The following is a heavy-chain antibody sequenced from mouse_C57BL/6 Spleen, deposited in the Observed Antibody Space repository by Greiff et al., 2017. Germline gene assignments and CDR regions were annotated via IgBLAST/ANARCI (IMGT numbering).Heavy chain of an antibody. V-gene: IGHV14-4*01. D-gene: IGHD1-1*01. CDR2: IDPENGDT. CDR1: GFNIKDDY. CDR3: ARKGGSSWYFDV. Sequence: EVQLQQSGAELVRPGASVKLSCTASGFNIKDDYMHWVKQRPEQGLEWIGWIDPENGDTEYASNFQGKATITADTSSSTAYRQLSSLTSEDSAVYYCARKGGSSWYFDVWGTGTTVTVSA. J-gene: IGHJ1*03.